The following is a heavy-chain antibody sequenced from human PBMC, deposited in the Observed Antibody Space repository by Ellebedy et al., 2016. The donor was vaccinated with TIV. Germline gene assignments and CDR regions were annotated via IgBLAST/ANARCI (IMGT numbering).Heavy chain of an antibody. Sequence: SETLSLXXAVYGVSFSGHYWSWIRQSSGKGLEWIGEISHTGSPNYNPSFKSRVVMSVDTSKNQFSLKLTSVTAADTAAYYCARRTSGGIDYWGQGMLVTVSS. V-gene: IGHV4-34*01. D-gene: IGHD3/OR15-3a*01. CDR3: ARRTSGGIDY. CDR1: GVSFSGHY. CDR2: ISHTGSP. J-gene: IGHJ4*02.